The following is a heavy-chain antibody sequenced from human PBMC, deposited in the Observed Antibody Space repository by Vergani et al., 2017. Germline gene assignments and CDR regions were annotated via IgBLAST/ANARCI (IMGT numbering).Heavy chain of an antibody. CDR3: AREERSNTSPFVGD. D-gene: IGHD2/OR15-2a*01. CDR1: GFTFSNSA. V-gene: IGHV3-23*01. CDR2: ISGHGDRT. Sequence: EVHLLESGGGQVEAGGSLRLSCVASGFTFSNSAMSWVRQTSGKGLEWVSEISGHGDRTYYADSVKGRFTISRDNSKNTVYLQMNSLKAEDRATYDCAREERSNTSPFVGDWGQGTLVTV. J-gene: IGHJ4*02.